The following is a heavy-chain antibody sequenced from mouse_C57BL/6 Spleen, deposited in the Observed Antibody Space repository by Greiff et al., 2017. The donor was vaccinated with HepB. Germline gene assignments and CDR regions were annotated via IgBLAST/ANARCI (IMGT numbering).Heavy chain of an antibody. CDR1: GYTFTSYW. CDR2: IYPGSGST. D-gene: IGHD2-5*01. CDR3: ARGRSYYSNYAMDY. V-gene: IGHV1-55*01. J-gene: IGHJ4*01. Sequence: VQLQQPGAELVKPGASVKMSCKASGYTFTSYWITWVKQRPGQGLEWIGDIYPGSGSTNYNEKFKSKATLTVDTSSSTAYMQLSSLTSEDSAVYYCARGRSYYSNYAMDYWGQGTSVTVSS.